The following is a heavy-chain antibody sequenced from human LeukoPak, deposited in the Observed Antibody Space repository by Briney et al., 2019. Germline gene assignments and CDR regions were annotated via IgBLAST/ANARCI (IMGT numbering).Heavy chain of an antibody. CDR1: GFTFSSYA. CDR3: AKGGGWLQSNFDY. J-gene: IGHJ4*02. CDR2: ISGSGGST. V-gene: IGHV3-23*01. D-gene: IGHD5-24*01. Sequence: GSLRLSCAASGFTFSSYAMSWVRQAPGKGLEWVSAISGSGGSTYYADSAKGRFTISRDNSKNTLYLQMNSLRAEDTAVYYCAKGGGWLQSNFDYWGQGTLVTVSS.